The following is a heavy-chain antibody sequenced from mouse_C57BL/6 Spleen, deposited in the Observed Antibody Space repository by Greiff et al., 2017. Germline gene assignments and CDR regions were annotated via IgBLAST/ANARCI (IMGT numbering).Heavy chain of an antibody. CDR2: FYPGSGSI. V-gene: IGHV1-62-2*01. D-gene: IGHD2-5*01. J-gene: IGHJ1*03. CDR1: GYTFTEYT. Sequence: VKLMESGAELVKPGASVKLSCKASGYTFTEYTIHWVKQRSGQGLEWIGWFYPGSGSIKYNEKFKDKATLTADKSSSTVYMELSRLTSEDSAVYFCARHEGAYYSNYWYFDVWGTGTTVTVSS. CDR3: ARHEGAYYSNYWYFDV.